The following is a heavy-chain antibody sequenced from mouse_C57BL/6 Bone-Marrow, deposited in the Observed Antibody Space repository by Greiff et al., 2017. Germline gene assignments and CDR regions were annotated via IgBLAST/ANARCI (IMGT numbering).Heavy chain of an antibody. D-gene: IGHD3-2*02. CDR1: GYTFTSYW. V-gene: IGHV1-7*01. Sequence: VHLVESGAELAKPGASVKLSCKASGYTFTSYWMHWVKQRPGQGLEWIGYINPSSGYTKYNQKFKDKATLTADKSSSTAYMQLSSLTYEDSAVYYCAGDSSVRYYFDYWGQGTTLTVSS. CDR2: INPSSGYT. CDR3: AGDSSVRYYFDY. J-gene: IGHJ2*01.